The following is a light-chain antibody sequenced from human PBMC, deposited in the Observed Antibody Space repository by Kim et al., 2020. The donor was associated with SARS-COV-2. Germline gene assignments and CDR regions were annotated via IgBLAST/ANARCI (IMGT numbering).Light chain of an antibody. V-gene: IGKV3-20*01. CDR2: AAS. CDR1: QYVTSNY. Sequence: SPGERATCSCRASQYVTSNYLAWYQHTPGQAPRLLIYAASSRATDIPDRFSGSGSGTDFALTISRLEPEDFAVYYCQQYGNSPLTFGGGTKVDIK. CDR3: QQYGNSPLT. J-gene: IGKJ4*01.